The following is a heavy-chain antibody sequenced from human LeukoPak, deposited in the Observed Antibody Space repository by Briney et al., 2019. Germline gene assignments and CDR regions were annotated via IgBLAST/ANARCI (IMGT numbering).Heavy chain of an antibody. CDR2: IYYDGSNQ. D-gene: IGHD3-3*01. CDR3: ARPNYDFWSGFIDY. V-gene: IGHV3-33*01. CDR1: GFTFSNYA. J-gene: IGHJ4*02. Sequence: PGGSLRLSCAASGFTFSNYAMHWVRQAPGKGPEWVAVIYYDGSNQYYGDSVKGRFTISRDNSKNTVSLQMNSLRAEDTAVYYCARPNYDFWSGFIDYWGQGTLVSVSS.